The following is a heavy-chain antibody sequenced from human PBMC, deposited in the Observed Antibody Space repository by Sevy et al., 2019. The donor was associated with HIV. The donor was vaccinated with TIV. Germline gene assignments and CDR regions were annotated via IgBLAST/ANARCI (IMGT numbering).Heavy chain of an antibody. CDR1: GFTFSSYS. J-gene: IGHJ4*02. CDR3: ARGGYYDSSSQTADY. CDR2: ISSSSSTI. D-gene: IGHD3-22*01. Sequence: GGSLRLSCAASGFTFSSYSMNWVRQAPGKGLEWVSYISSSSSTIYYADSVKGRFTISRDNAKNSRYLQMNSLRDEDTAVYYCARGGYYDSSSQTADYWGQGTLVTVSS. V-gene: IGHV3-48*02.